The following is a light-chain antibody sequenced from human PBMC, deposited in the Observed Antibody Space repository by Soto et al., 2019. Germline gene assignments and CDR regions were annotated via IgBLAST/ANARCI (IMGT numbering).Light chain of an antibody. CDR1: RSILSGSNNY. V-gene: IGKV4-1*01. J-gene: IGKJ5*01. Sequence: DIVMTQSPDSLAVSLGERATINCKSSRSILSGSNNYLAWYQQKPGQPPRLLIYWASTRESGVPDRFSGSGSGTDFTLTIDSLQAEDVAVYYCQQYYSTPITFGQGTRLEIK. CDR2: WAS. CDR3: QQYYSTPIT.